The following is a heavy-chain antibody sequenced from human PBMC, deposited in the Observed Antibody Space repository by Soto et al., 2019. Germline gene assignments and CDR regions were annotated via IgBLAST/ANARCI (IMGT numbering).Heavy chain of an antibody. Sequence: QVQLVESGGDVVQPGRSLRLSCAASAFNFSTYGMHWLRQAPGKGLEWVAIIGHDGNNKYHADSVKGRFTISRDNSKNTLYLQMNSLRVEDTAVYYCARDFQKGRTFDYWGQGTLVTVSS. CDR2: IGHDGNNK. CDR1: AFNFSTYG. CDR3: ARDFQKGRTFDY. J-gene: IGHJ4*02. V-gene: IGHV3-33*01.